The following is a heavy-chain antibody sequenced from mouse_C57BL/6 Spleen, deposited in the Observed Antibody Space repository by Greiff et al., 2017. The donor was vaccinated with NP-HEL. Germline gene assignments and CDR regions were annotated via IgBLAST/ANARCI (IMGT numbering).Heavy chain of an antibody. D-gene: IGHD5-1*01. V-gene: IGHV5-9-1*02. CDR1: GFTFSSYA. J-gene: IGHJ2*01. CDR3: TRDTPSTHFDY. CDR2: ISSGGDYI. Sequence: EVQRVESGEGLVKPGGSLKLSCAASGFTFSSYAMSWVRQTPEKRLEWAAYISSGGDYIYYADTVKGRFTISRDNARNTLYLQMSSLKSEDTAMYYCTRDTPSTHFDYWGQGTTLTVSS.